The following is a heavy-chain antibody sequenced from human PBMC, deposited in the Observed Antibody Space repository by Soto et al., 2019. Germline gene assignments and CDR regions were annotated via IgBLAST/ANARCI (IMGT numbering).Heavy chain of an antibody. CDR3: ARLSGSSGWNDAFDI. V-gene: IGHV5-10-1*01. D-gene: IGHD6-19*01. J-gene: IGHJ3*02. CDR2: IDPSDSYT. CDR1: GYSFTSYW. Sequence: PGASLKISCXGSGYSFTSYWISWVRQMPGKGLEWMGRIDPSDSYTNYSPSFQGHVTISADKSISTAYLQWSSLKASDTAMYYCARLSGSSGWNDAFDIWGQGTMVTVSS.